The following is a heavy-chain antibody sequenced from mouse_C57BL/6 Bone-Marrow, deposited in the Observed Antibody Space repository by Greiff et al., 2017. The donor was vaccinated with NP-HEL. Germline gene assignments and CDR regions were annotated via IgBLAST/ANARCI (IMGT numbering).Heavy chain of an antibody. J-gene: IGHJ3*01. Sequence: VKLVESGAELARPGASVKLSCKASGYTFTSYGISWVKQRTGQGLEWIGEIYPRSGNTYYNEKFKGKATLTADKSSSTAYMELRSLTSEDSAVYFCARLPWFAYWGQGTLVTVSA. CDR2: IYPRSGNT. V-gene: IGHV1-81*01. CDR1: GYTFTSYG. CDR3: ARLPWFAY.